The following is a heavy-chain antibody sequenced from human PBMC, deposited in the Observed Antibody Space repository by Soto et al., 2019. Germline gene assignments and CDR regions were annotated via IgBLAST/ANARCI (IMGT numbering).Heavy chain of an antibody. D-gene: IGHD1-1*01. Sequence: EVQLMDSGGGLVEPGGSLRLSCTASGFTFSVAWMTWVRQAPGKGLEWLGRVKSRTSGGTVDYAAPVKGRFTISRDGSKNTVILQMSSLKMEDTAVYYCVADVAEVGKGVSDSWGQGALVTVSA. CDR1: GFTFSVAW. J-gene: IGHJ4*02. CDR3: VADVAEVGKGVSDS. V-gene: IGHV3-15*01. CDR2: VKSRTSGGTV.